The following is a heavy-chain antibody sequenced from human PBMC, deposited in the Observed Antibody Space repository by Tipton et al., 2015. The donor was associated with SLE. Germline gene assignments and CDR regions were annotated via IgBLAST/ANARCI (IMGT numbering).Heavy chain of an antibody. D-gene: IGHD2-15*01. CDR2: ISYSETT. V-gene: IGHV4-59*11. J-gene: IGHJ4*02. CDR3: AGCWQGYCSGGTCYVLDY. Sequence: TLSLTCTVSGGSISRHYWSWIRQPPGKGLEWIGYISYSETTNYNPSLKSRVTISVDTSKNQFSLNLRSVTAADTAVYYWAGCWQGYCSGGTCYVLDYWGQGTLVTVSS. CDR1: GGSISRHY.